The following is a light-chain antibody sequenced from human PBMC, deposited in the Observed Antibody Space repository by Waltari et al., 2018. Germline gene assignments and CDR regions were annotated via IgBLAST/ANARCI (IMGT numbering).Light chain of an antibody. Sequence: DIQMTQSPSTLSAFVGDRVTITCRASENINSWLAWYQEKPGKAPKLLIQKASNLESGVPSRFSGSGSGTEFTLTISSLQTDYFATYYCQQYRINPWTFGQGTRVEI. V-gene: IGKV1-5*03. CDR3: QQYRINPWT. J-gene: IGKJ1*01. CDR1: ENINSW. CDR2: KAS.